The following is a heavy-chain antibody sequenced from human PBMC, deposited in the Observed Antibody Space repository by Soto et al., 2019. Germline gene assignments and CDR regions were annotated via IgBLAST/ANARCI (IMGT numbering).Heavy chain of an antibody. J-gene: IGHJ4*02. D-gene: IGHD3-9*01. Sequence: QVQLVESGGGVVQPGRSLRLSCAASGFTFSNYGMHWVRQAPGKGLEWVAVISYDGSNKYYADSVKGRFTISRDNSKNSLYLQRNSLRAEDTAVYYCAKDLLRYFDWSPLDYWGQGTLVTVSS. CDR3: AKDLLRYFDWSPLDY. CDR2: ISYDGSNK. CDR1: GFTFSNYG. V-gene: IGHV3-30*18.